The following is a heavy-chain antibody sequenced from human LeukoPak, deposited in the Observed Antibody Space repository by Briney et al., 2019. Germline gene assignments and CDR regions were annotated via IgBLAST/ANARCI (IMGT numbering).Heavy chain of an antibody. V-gene: IGHV3-23*01. CDR3: AKQTRPQLERRLGFDY. CDR2: ISGSGGST. CDR1: GFIFSSYA. Sequence: GGSLRLSCAASGFIFSSYAMSWVRQAPGKGLEWVSAISGSGGSTYYADSVKGRFTISRDNSKNTLYLQMNSLRAEDTAVYYCAKQTRPQLERRLGFDYWGQGTLVTVSS. D-gene: IGHD1-1*01. J-gene: IGHJ4*02.